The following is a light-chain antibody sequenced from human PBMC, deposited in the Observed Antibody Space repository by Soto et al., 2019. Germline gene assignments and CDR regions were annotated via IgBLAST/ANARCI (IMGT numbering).Light chain of an antibody. V-gene: IGKV1-12*01. CDR1: QDISTW. J-gene: IGKJ1*01. Sequence: DIQMTQSPSSVSASVGDRVTITCRASQDISTWLAWYQHKPGKAAALLIHAAYSLRNGVPSRFCGSGSGTDFALPITRLQPEDFETYYGHQSNSCPLTFGQGTKVEI. CDR2: AAY. CDR3: HQSNSCPLT.